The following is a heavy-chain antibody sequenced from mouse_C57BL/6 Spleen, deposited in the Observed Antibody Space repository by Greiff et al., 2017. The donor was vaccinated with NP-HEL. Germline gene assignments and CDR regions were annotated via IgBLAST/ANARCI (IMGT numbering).Heavy chain of an antibody. V-gene: IGHV14-1*01. CDR2: IDPEDGDT. CDR1: GFNIKDYY. CDR3: TPTEAWFAY. J-gene: IGHJ3*01. Sequence: EVQLQQSGAELVRPRASVKLSCTASGFNIKDYYMHWVKQRPEQGLEWIGRIDPEDGDTEYAPKFQGKATMTADTSSNTAYLQLSSLTSEDTAVYYCTPTEAWFAYWGQGTLVTVSA.